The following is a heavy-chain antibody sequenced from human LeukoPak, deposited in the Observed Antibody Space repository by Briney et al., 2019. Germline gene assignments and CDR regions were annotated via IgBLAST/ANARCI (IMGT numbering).Heavy chain of an antibody. CDR1: GFTFSSYA. CDR3: ARSSYSSSSSV. CDR2: ISGGGGGT. D-gene: IGHD6-6*01. J-gene: IGHJ3*01. V-gene: IGHV3-23*01. Sequence: GGSLRLSCAASGFTFSSYAMSWVRQAPGKGLEWVSAISGGGGGTYYADSVKGRFTISRDNSKNTLYLQMNSLRAEDTAVYYCARSSYSSSSSVWGQGTMVTVSS.